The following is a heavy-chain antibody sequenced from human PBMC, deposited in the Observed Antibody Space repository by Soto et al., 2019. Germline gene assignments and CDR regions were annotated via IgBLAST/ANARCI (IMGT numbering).Heavy chain of an antibody. V-gene: IGHV3-13*01. J-gene: IGHJ6*02. CDR1: GFTFSSYD. CDR3: ARWGAGYCSGGSCYPPYCGMDV. CDR2: IGTAGDT. Sequence: GGSLRLSCAASGFTFSSYDMHWVRQATGKGLEWVSAIGTAGDTYYPGSVKGRFTISRENAKNSLYLQMNSLRAGDTAVYCGARWGAGYCSGGSCYPPYCGMDVWGQGTTVTVSS. D-gene: IGHD2-15*01.